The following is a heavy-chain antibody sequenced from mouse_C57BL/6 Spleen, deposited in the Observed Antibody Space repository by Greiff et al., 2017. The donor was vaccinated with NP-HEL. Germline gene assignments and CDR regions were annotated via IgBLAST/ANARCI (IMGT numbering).Heavy chain of an antibody. V-gene: IGHV5-17*01. CDR2: ISSGSSTI. Sequence: EVHLVESGGGLVKPGGSLKLSCAASGFTFSDYGMHWVRQAPEKGLEWVAYISSGSSTIYYADTVKGRFTISRDNAKNTLFLQMTSLRSEDTAMYYCAILLWPPGGYAMDYWGQGTSVTVSS. CDR3: AILLWPPGGYAMDY. CDR1: GFTFSDYG. J-gene: IGHJ4*01. D-gene: IGHD2-1*01.